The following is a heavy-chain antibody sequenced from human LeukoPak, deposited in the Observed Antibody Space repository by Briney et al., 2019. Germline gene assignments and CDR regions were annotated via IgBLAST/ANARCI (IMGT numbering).Heavy chain of an antibody. J-gene: IGHJ5*02. CDR3: ARVVFATFDP. CDR1: GGSISSYY. D-gene: IGHD3-10*02. V-gene: IGHV4-59*01. Sequence: SETLSLTCTVSGGSISSYYWSWIRQPPGKGLEWIGYIYCSGSTNYNPSLKSRVTISVDTSKNQFSLKLSSVTAADTAVYYCARVVFATFDPWGQGTLVTVSS. CDR2: IYCSGST.